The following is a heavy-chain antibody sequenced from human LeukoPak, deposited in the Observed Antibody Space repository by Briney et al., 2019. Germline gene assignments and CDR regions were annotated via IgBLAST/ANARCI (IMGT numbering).Heavy chain of an antibody. CDR2: ISRSGGST. CDR1: GFTFSNYN. CDR3: AKGSRYSSYYYMDV. D-gene: IGHD6-13*01. V-gene: IGHV3-21*01. J-gene: IGHJ6*03. Sequence: GGSLRLSCVGFGFTFSNYNLNWVRQAPGKGLEWVSSISRSGGSTYYAESVKGRLTISRDNAESSVYLQVNSLRVEDTAVYYCAKGSRYSSYYYMDVWGKGTTVTVSS.